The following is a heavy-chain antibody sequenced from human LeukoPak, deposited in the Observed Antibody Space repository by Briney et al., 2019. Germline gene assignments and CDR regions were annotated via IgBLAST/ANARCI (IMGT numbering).Heavy chain of an antibody. V-gene: IGHV3-7*01. D-gene: IGHD2-21*01. CDR2: INHDGSGK. Sequence: GGSLRLSCVASGFTFNTYWMSWVRQAPGKGLEWVANINHDGSGKYYVDSGKGRLTISRDNAKNSLYLQMTSLRVEDTAVYYCASDPFNIAAHDAFNFWGQGTAVTVSS. CDR1: GFTFNTYW. CDR3: ASDPFNIAAHDAFNF. J-gene: IGHJ3*01.